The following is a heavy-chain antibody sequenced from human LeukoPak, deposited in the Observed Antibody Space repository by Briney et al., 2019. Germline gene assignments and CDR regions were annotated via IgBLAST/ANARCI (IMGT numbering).Heavy chain of an antibody. CDR1: GFTFSSYW. CDR2: IKQDGSEK. J-gene: IGHJ4*02. CDR3: AREQVVVGATRSFDY. V-gene: IGHV3-7*01. D-gene: IGHD1-26*01. Sequence: PGGSLRLSCAASGFTFSSYWMSWVRQAPGKGLEWVANIKQDGSEKYYVDSVKGRFTISRDNAKNPLYLQMNSLRAEDTAVYYCAREQVVVGATRSFDYWGQGTLVTVSS.